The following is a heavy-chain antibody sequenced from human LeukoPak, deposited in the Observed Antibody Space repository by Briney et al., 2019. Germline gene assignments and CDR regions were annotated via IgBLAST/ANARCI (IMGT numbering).Heavy chain of an antibody. CDR2: INHSGST. D-gene: IGHD2-2*01. CDR3: ARGRCARSTSCLGPWGRMDV. J-gene: IGHJ6*04. V-gene: IGHV4-34*01. Sequence: SETLSLTCAVYGGSFSGYYWSWIRQPPGKGLEWIGEINHSGSTNYNPSLKSRVTISVDTSKNQFSLKLSSVTAADTAVYYCARGRCARSTSCLGPWGRMDVWGKGTTVTVSS. CDR1: GGSFSGYY.